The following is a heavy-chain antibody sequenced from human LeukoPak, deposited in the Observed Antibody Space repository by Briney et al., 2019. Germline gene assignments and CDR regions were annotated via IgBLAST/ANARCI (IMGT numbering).Heavy chain of an antibody. CDR2: INPNSGGT. Sequence: ASVKVSCKASGYTFTGYYMHWVRQAPGQGLEWMGWINPNSGGTHYAQKFQGRVTITRNTSISTAYMELSSLRSEDTAVYYCAREAPAAGFPAFDYWGQGTLVTVSS. CDR1: GYTFTGYY. D-gene: IGHD6-13*01. J-gene: IGHJ4*02. CDR3: AREAPAAGFPAFDY. V-gene: IGHV1-2*02.